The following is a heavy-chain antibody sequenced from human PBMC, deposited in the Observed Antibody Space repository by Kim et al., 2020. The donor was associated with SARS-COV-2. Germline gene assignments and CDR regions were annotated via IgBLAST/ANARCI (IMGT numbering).Heavy chain of an antibody. Sequence: DSVKARLTTSRDTSKNTLYLQMNGRRAEDTAVYYCARDLGGITMIVGFDYWGQGTLVTVSS. J-gene: IGHJ4*02. CDR3: ARDLGGITMIVGFDY. V-gene: IGHV3-30*07. D-gene: IGHD3-22*01.